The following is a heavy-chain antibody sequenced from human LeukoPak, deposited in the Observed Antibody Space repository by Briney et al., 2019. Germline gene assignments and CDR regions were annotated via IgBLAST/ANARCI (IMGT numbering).Heavy chain of an antibody. CDR2: VSSSGST. CDR1: GGSISSNY. CDR3: ARGHYDLAP. V-gene: IGHV4-59*01. D-gene: IGHD4-17*01. J-gene: IGHJ5*02. Sequence: SETPSLTCTVSGGSISSNYWSWIRQPPRKGLEWIGYVSSSGSTEYDPSLESRVTISLDTSKNQVSLNLNSVTAADTAIYFCARGHYDLAPWGQGILVTVSS.